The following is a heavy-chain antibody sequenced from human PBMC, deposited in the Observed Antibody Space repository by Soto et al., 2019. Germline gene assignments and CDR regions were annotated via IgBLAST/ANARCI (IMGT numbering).Heavy chain of an antibody. V-gene: IGHV3-33*01. Sequence: QVQLVESGGGVVQPGRSLRLSCAASGFTFSSYGMHWVRQAPGKGLEWVAVIWYDGSNKYYADSVKGRFTISRDNSKNTLCMQMNCLRTEDTAVYYCARDWLLTSHDSGDYNLEQCYGMDVWGQGTTVTVSS. D-gene: IGHD4-17*01. CDR3: ARDWLLTSHDSGDYNLEQCYGMDV. J-gene: IGHJ6*02. CDR2: IWYDGSNK. CDR1: GFTFSSYG.